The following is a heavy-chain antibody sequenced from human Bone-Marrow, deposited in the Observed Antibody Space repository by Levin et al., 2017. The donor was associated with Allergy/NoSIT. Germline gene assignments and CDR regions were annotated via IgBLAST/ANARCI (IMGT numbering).Heavy chain of an antibody. J-gene: IGHJ4*02. CDR1: GGSFSGYY. D-gene: IGHD6-13*01. CDR2: INHSGST. V-gene: IGHV4-34*01. Sequence: PSETLSLTCAVYGGSFSGYYWSWIRQPPGKGLEWIGEINHSGSTNYNPSLKSRVTISVDTSKNQFSLKLSSVTAADTAVYYCARGFGSSWYPDLFDYWGQGTLVTVSS. CDR3: ARGFGSSWYPDLFDY.